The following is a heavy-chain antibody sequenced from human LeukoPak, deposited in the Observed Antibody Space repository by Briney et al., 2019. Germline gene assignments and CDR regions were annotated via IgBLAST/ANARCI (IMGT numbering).Heavy chain of an antibody. CDR2: IYYSGST. V-gene: IGHV4-30-4*08. Sequence: SQTLSLTCSVSGGSISSGDYYWTWIRRPPGKGLEWIGYIYYSGSTYYNPSLKSRVIISVDTSKNQFSLKLSSVTAADTAVYFCARVHCSSTSCYRFDPWGQGTLVTVSS. D-gene: IGHD2-2*01. CDR3: ARVHCSSTSCYRFDP. CDR1: GGSISSGDYY. J-gene: IGHJ5*02.